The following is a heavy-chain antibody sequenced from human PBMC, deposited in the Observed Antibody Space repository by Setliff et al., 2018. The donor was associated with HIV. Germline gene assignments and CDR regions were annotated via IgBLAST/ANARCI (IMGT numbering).Heavy chain of an antibody. J-gene: IGHJ5*02. Sequence: GESLKISCKGSGYNFNDYWIAWVRQRPGKGLEYMGVIYPGDSDTIYNPSFEGRITISVDKSINTAYLQWSSLEASDTAMYYCGRQGGSITPFDPWGQGSRGTVS. CDR1: GYNFNDYW. V-gene: IGHV5-51*01. CDR2: IYPGDSDT. D-gene: IGHD3-10*01. CDR3: GRQGGSITPFDP.